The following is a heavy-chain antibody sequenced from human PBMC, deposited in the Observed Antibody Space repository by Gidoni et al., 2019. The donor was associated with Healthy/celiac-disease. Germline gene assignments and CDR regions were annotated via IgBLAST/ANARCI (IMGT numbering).Heavy chain of an antibody. CDR2: IIPIFGTA. CDR3: ARGTSISSRGAFDI. V-gene: IGHV1-69*06. J-gene: IGHJ3*02. Sequence: QVQLVQSGAEVKKPGSSVKVSCKASGGHFSSYAISGVRQAPGQGLEWMGGIIPIFGTANYAQKFQGRVTITADKSTSTAYMELSSLRSEDTAVYYCARGTSISSRGAFDIWGQGTMVTVSS. D-gene: IGHD2-2*01. CDR1: GGHFSSYA.